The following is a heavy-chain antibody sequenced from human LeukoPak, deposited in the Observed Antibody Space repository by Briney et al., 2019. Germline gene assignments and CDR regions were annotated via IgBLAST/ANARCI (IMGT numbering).Heavy chain of an antibody. Sequence: GGSLRLSCAASGFTFGDYAMHWVRQAPGKGLEWVSGISWNSDSIGYADSVKGRFTISRDNAKNSLYLQMNSLRAEDTALYYCAKQQNRKVLLWFGELSTDAFDIWGQGTMVTVSS. CDR3: AKQQNRKVLLWFGELSTDAFDI. CDR1: GFTFGDYA. J-gene: IGHJ3*02. CDR2: ISWNSDSI. V-gene: IGHV3-9*01. D-gene: IGHD3-10*01.